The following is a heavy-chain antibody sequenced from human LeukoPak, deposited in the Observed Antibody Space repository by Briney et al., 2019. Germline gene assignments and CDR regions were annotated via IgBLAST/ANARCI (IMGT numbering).Heavy chain of an antibody. CDR1: GYTFTSYG. Sequence: ASVKVSCKASGYTFTSYGISWVRQAPGQGLEWMGWISAYNGNTNYAQKLQGRVTMTRDTSTSTVYMELSSLRSEDTAVYYCARGRSGSYRWFDPWGQGTLVTVSS. J-gene: IGHJ5*02. V-gene: IGHV1-18*01. D-gene: IGHD3-10*01. CDR2: ISAYNGNT. CDR3: ARGRSGSYRWFDP.